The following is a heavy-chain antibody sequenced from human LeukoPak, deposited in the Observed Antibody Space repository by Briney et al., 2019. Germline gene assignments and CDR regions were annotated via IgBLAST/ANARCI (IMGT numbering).Heavy chain of an antibody. CDR2: LYIGGNT. J-gene: IGHJ4*02. D-gene: IGHD5-18*01. CDR3: TTTAGYNYGQY. V-gene: IGHV3-53*01. Sequence: GGSLRLSCAASGLIVSNNYMNWVRQAPGKGLEWVSALYIGGNTYYADSVRGRFTVSRDNSKSTLYLQMNSLRAEDTAIYYCTTTAGYNYGQYWGQGTLVTVSS. CDR1: GLIVSNNY.